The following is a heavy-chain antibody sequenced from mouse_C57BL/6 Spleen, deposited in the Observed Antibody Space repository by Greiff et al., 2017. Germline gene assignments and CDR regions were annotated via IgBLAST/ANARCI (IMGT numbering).Heavy chain of an antibody. CDR2: IDPESGGI. V-gene: IGHV1-15*01. J-gene: IGHJ4*01. CDR1: GFTFTDYE. Sequence: QVQLQQSGAELVRPGASVTLSCKASGFTFTDYEMHWVKQTPVHGLEWIGAIDPESGGISYNQKVKGKATLAAGRSSSTAYMELRSLTSEVSAVYYCTRGGYDDGGEMDYWGQGTSVTVSS. CDR3: TRGGYDDGGEMDY. D-gene: IGHD2-2*01.